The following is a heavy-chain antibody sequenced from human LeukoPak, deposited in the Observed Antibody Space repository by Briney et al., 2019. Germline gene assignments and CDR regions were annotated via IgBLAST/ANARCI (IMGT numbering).Heavy chain of an antibody. CDR1: GFTFSSYA. J-gene: IGHJ5*02. CDR3: GVVPAAMDWFDP. D-gene: IGHD2-2*01. Sequence: GGSLRLACAASGFTFSSYAMSWVRQAPGKGLEWVSSISSSSSYIYYADSVKGRFTISRDNAKNSLYLQMNSLRAEDTAVYYCGVVPAAMDWFDPWGQGTLVTVSS. CDR2: ISSSSSYI. V-gene: IGHV3-21*01.